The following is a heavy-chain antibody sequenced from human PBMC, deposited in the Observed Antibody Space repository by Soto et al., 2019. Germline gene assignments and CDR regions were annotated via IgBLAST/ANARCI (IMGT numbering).Heavy chain of an antibody. J-gene: IGHJ5*02. CDR3: AKDQRRIAAAGISWFDP. V-gene: IGHV3-23*01. CDR2: ISGSGGST. D-gene: IGHD6-13*01. CDR1: GFTFSSYA. Sequence: EVQLLESGGALVQPGGSLRLSCAASGFTFSSYAMSWVRQAPGKGLEWVSAISGSGGSTYYADSVKGRFTISRDNSKNTLYLQMNSLRAEDTAVYYCAKDQRRIAAAGISWFDPWGQGTLVTVSS.